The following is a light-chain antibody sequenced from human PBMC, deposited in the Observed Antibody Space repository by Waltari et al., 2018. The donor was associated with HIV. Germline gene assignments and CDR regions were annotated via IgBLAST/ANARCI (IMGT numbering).Light chain of an antibody. Sequence: QSVLTQPPSVSGAPGQRVTMSCPATRSTIGAGHASHWYQQFPGTAPKLLIYGNSNRPSGVPDRFSGSKSGTSASLAITGLLAEDEADYYCQSYDSSLSVWVFGGGTKLTVL. J-gene: IGLJ3*02. CDR3: QSYDSSLSVWV. V-gene: IGLV1-40*01. CDR1: RSTIGAGHA. CDR2: GNS.